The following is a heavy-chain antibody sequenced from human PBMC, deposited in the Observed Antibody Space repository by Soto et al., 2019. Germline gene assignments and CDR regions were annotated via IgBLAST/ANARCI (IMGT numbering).Heavy chain of an antibody. Sequence: QVQLVESGGGVVQPGRSLRLSCAASGFTFSSYGMHWVRQAPGKGLEWVAVISYDGSNKYYADSVKGRFIISRDNSKNTLYLQMNSLRAEDTAVYYCANTAGGGGSPFGYWGQGTLVTVSS. CDR3: ANTAGGGGSPFGY. V-gene: IGHV3-30*18. J-gene: IGHJ4*02. CDR2: ISYDGSNK. CDR1: GFTFSSYG. D-gene: IGHD1-26*01.